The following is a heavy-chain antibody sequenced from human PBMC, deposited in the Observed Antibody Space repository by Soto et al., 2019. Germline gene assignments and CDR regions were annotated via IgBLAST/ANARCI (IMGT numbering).Heavy chain of an antibody. D-gene: IGHD2-2*01. CDR1: GGSISSGGYY. CDR3: ARDVVVVPTDGRGGYYYYAMDV. V-gene: IGHV4-31*01. CDR2: IYYTGTS. Sequence: QVQLQESGPGLVKPSQTLSLTCTVSGGSISSGGYYWSWIRQFPGKGLEWIGHIYYTGTSYYTPSLKRLVTISLDSSENQLSLKLSSVTAADTAVYYCARDVVVVPTDGRGGYYYYAMDVWGQGTTVTVSS. J-gene: IGHJ6*02.